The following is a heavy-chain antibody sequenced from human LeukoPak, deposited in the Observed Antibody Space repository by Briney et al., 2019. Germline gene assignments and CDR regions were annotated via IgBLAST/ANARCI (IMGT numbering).Heavy chain of an antibody. CDR3: AREDEATIFDY. Sequence: SETLSLTCAVYGGSFCGYYWSWIPPPPRKRLEWVGEINHSGSTNYNPSLKSRVTISVDTFKKQCSLKRSSVTAADTAVYYCAREDEATIFDYWGQGTLVTVSS. CDR1: GGSFCGYY. CDR2: INHSGST. V-gene: IGHV4-34*01. D-gene: IGHD5-12*01. J-gene: IGHJ4*02.